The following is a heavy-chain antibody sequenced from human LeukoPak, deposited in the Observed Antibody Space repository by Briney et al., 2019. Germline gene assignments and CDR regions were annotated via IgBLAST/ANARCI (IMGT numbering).Heavy chain of an antibody. D-gene: IGHD3-10*01. CDR2: ISYDGGIT. V-gene: IGHV3-30*01. J-gene: IGHJ4*02. CDR1: GFTFSSYA. Sequence: GGSLRLSCAASGFTFSSYAMHWVRRAPGKGLGWVAVISYDGGITNYADSVKGRFTISRDNSKNTLYLQLNSPRAEDAAVYYCARDSTYYYASGSSGPHYFDYWGQGTLVTVSS. CDR3: ARDSTYYYASGSSGPHYFDY.